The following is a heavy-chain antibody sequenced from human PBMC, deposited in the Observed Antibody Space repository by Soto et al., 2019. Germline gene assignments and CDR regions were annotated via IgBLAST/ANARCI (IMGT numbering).Heavy chain of an antibody. CDR3: ARSYCDYVWGSYRYDGNWFDP. D-gene: IGHD3-16*02. Sequence: SVKVSCKASGGTFSSYAISWVRQAPGQGLEWMGGIIPIFGTANYAQKFQGRVTITADKTTSTAYMKLSSLRSEDTAVYYCARSYCDYVWGSYRYDGNWFDPWGQGTLVTVSS. V-gene: IGHV1-69*06. CDR2: IIPIFGTA. CDR1: GGTFSSYA. J-gene: IGHJ5*02.